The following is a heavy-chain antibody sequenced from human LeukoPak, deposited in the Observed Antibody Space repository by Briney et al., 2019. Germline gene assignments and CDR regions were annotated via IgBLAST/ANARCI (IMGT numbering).Heavy chain of an antibody. CDR1: GGSFSGYY. CDR2: INHSRST. V-gene: IGHV4-34*01. CDR3: ARGVYIAAAQYGY. J-gene: IGHJ4*02. Sequence: SETLSLTCAVYGGSFSGYYWSWIPQPPGKGLEWIGEINHSRSTNYHPSLKSRITISVDTSRNQFSLKLSSVTAADTAVYYCARGVYIAAAQYGYWGQGTLVTVSS. D-gene: IGHD6-13*01.